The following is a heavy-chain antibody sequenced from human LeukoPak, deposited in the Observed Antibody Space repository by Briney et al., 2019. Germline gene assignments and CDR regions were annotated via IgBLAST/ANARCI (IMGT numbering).Heavy chain of an antibody. J-gene: IGHJ5*02. CDR1: GGSISSHY. Sequence: PSETLSLTCTVSGGSISSHYWSWIRQPPGKGLQWIGYISYSGSTNYNPSLKSRVTISVDTSKKQFSLKLSSVTAADTAVYYCARALVFFGSNYWFDPWGQGTLVTVSS. CDR2: ISYSGST. V-gene: IGHV4-59*11. CDR3: ARALVFFGSNYWFDP. D-gene: IGHD5-24*01.